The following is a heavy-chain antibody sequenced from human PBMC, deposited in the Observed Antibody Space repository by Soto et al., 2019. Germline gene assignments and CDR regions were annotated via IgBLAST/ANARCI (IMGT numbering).Heavy chain of an antibody. CDR3: ARCSLVVVPAPGFDP. D-gene: IGHD2-2*01. V-gene: IGHV4-31*03. CDR1: GGSICSGGYY. Sequence: QVQLQESGPGLVKPSETLSLTCTVSGGSICSGGYYWSWIRQHPGKGLEWIGYIYYSGTTYYNPSLKSRVTISVDTSKNQFSLKLSSVSAADTALYYCARCSLVVVPAPGFDPWGRGTLVTVSS. J-gene: IGHJ5*02. CDR2: IYYSGTT.